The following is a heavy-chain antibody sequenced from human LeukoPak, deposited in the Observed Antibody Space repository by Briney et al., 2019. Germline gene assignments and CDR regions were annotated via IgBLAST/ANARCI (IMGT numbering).Heavy chain of an antibody. CDR2: INPNSGGT. D-gene: IGHD6-19*01. Sequence: GASVKVSCKASGYTFTGYYMHWVRQAPGQGLEWMGWINPNSGGTNYAQKFQGRVTMTRDTSISTAYMELSRLRSDDTAVYYCARDFVGYSSGWSHREEEYYFDYWGQGTLVTVSS. J-gene: IGHJ4*02. CDR3: ARDFVGYSSGWSHREEEYYFDY. V-gene: IGHV1-2*02. CDR1: GYTFTGYY.